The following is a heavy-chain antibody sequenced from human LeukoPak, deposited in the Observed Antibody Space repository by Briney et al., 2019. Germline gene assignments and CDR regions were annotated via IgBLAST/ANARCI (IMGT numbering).Heavy chain of an antibody. D-gene: IGHD3-9*01. J-gene: IGHJ5*01. CDR3: AKWGDYDFLTGYYDPDS. Sequence: SGGSLRLSCVASGFTFSNYAMSWVRQAPGKGLEWVSAITGSGGITYYADSVKGRFTISRDNSKNTLYLQMNSLRAEDTAVYYRAKWGDYDFLTGYYDPDSLGQGTPGTLSS. CDR1: GFTFSNYA. CDR2: ITGSGGIT. V-gene: IGHV3-23*01.